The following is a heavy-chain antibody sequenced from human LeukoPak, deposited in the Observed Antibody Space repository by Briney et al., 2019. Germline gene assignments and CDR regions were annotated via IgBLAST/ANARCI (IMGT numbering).Heavy chain of an antibody. CDR2: INPNSGGT. CDR3: ARDPGLIYYYYYMDV. D-gene: IGHD3-16*01. J-gene: IGHJ6*03. V-gene: IGHV1-2*02. CDR1: GYTFTGYY. Sequence: ASVKVSCKASGYTFTGYYMHWVRQAPGQGLEWMGWINPNSGGTNYAQKFQGRVAMTRDTSISTAYMEVSRLRSDDTAVYYCARDPGLIYYYYYMDVWGKGTTVTVSS.